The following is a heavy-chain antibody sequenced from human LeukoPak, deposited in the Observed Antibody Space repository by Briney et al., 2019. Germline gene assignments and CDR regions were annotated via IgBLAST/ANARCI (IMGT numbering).Heavy chain of an antibody. V-gene: IGHV1-18*01. J-gene: IGHJ4*02. D-gene: IGHD2-8*01. CDR1: VYTFNNYF. CDR2: ISPHSHTT. CDR3: ARGQSMYY. Sequence: ASVNLSFTSSVYTFNNYFISWVRQAPGRGLEGVGWISPHSHTTHYAEKVQGRVTMTTDTSTTTVYMELRSLRSDDPAVYFCARGQSMYYWGQGTPVTVSS.